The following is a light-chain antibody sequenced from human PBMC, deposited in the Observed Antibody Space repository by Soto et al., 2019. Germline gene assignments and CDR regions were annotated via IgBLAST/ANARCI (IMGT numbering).Light chain of an antibody. J-gene: IGLJ1*01. CDR3: CSYTSSTAYI. CDR2: DVS. Sequence: QSVLTQPASVSGSPGQSITISCTGTSSDVGGYNYVSWYQQHPGKAPKLMIYDVSNRPSGVSNRFSGSKSGNTASLTSSGLQAEDEAHYYCCSYTSSTAYIFGTWNKLTVL. CDR1: SSDVGGYNY. V-gene: IGLV2-14*01.